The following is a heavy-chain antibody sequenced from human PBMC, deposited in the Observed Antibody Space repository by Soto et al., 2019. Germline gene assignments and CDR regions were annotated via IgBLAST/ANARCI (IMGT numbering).Heavy chain of an antibody. CDR3: TRLIAGIAAREGIVGVYYGMDV. D-gene: IGHD6-6*01. CDR2: IRSKANSYAT. CDR1: GFTFSGSA. J-gene: IGHJ6*02. V-gene: IGHV3-73*02. Sequence: EVQLVESGGGLVQPGGSLKLSCAASGFTFSGSAMHWVRQASGKGLEWVGRIRSKANSYATAYAASVKGRFTISRDDSKNTAYLQMNSLKTEDTAVYYCTRLIAGIAAREGIVGVYYGMDVWGQGTTVTVSS.